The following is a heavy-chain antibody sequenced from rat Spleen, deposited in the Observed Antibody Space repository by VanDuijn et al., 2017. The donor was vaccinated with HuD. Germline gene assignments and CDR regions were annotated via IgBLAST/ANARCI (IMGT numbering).Heavy chain of an antibody. J-gene: IGHJ2*01. V-gene: IGHV5-31*01. CDR3: ARQDYGYNYDY. Sequence: EVQLVETGGGLVQPGRSLKLSCVASGFTFNNYWMTWIRQAPGKGLEWVASITNTGNTPYSSDSVRGRFTISRDNAKNALYLQINSLRSEDTATYYCARQDYGYNYDYWGQGVMVTVSS. CDR1: GFTFNNYW. D-gene: IGHD1-9*01. CDR2: ITNTGNTP.